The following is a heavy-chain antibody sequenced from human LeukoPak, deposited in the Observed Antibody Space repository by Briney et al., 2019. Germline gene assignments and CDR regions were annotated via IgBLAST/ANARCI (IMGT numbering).Heavy chain of an antibody. D-gene: IGHD6-19*01. CDR2: ISGSGGST. J-gene: IGHJ4*02. CDR1: GFTFSSYA. V-gene: IGHV3-23*01. CDR3: AKEMFGWYFDY. Sequence: PGGSLRLSCAASGFTFSSYAMSWVRQAPGKGLEWVSTISGSGGSTSYAGSVKGRFTISRDNSKNTLYLQMNSLRAEDMAVYYCAKEMFGWYFDYWGQGTLVTVAS.